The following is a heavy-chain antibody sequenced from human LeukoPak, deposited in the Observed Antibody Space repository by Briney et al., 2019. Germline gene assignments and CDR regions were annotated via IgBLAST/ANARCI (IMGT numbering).Heavy chain of an antibody. Sequence: PGGSLRLSCAASGFTISSNGIHWVRQAPGKGLEWVAFIRYDGSNKYYADSVKGRFTISRDNSKNTLYLQMNSLRAEDTAVYYCAKDKAPPYCGGGCRDVFDIWGQGTMVTVSS. CDR1: GFTISSNG. CDR2: IRYDGSNK. CDR3: AKDKAPPYCGGGCRDVFDI. J-gene: IGHJ3*02. D-gene: IGHD2-21*01. V-gene: IGHV3-30*02.